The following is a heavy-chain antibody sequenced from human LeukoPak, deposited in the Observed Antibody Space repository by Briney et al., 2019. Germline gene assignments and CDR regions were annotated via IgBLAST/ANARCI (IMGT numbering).Heavy chain of an antibody. Sequence: ASVKVSCKASGYTFTSYYMHWVRQAPGQGLEWMGIINPSGGSTSYAQKFQGRVTMTRDMSTSTVYMELSSLRSEDTAVYYCAAGGVVVTAIYAFDIWGQGTMGTVSS. CDR1: GYTFTSYY. J-gene: IGHJ3*02. CDR2: INPSGGST. V-gene: IGHV1-46*01. CDR3: AAGGVVVTAIYAFDI. D-gene: IGHD2-21*02.